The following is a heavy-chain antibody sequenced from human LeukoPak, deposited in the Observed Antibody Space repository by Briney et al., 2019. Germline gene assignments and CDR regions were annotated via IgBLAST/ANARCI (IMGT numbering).Heavy chain of an antibody. V-gene: IGHV4-39*01. Sequence: PSETLSLTCTVSGGSISSSSHCWGWIRQPPGKGLEWIGSIYYSGSTYYNPSLKSRVTISVDTSKNQFSLKLSSVTAADTAIYYCARLTVGGRDFDYWGQGTLVTVSS. CDR3: ARLTVGGRDFDY. CDR2: IYYSGST. J-gene: IGHJ4*02. D-gene: IGHD1-20*01. CDR1: GGSISSSSHC.